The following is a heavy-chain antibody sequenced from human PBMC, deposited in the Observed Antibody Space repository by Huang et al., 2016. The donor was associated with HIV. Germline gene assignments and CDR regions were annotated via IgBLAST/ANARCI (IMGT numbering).Heavy chain of an antibody. CDR2: SHPNSGVT. J-gene: IGHJ4*02. CDR3: ARSPLLGESSSALEF. Sequence: QVQLVQSGAEVKKPGASVKVSCKASGDIFIGDYIQWVRQAPGQGLEWMGRSHPNSGVTKYAEKFQGRVTMTRDTSIDTAYMEVRSLRTDDTAVYYCARSPLLGESSSALEFWGQGTLAIVSS. CDR1: GDIFIGDY. D-gene: IGHD3-16*01. V-gene: IGHV1-2*06.